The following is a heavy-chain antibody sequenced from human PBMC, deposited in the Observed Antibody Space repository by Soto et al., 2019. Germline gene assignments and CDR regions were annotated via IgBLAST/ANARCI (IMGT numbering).Heavy chain of an antibody. CDR3: ARGGPGYYGSGSFLDY. V-gene: IGHV1-69*12. CDR2: IIPIFGTA. Sequence: QVQLVQSGAEVKKPGSSVKVSCKASGGTFSSYAISWVRQAPGQGLEWMGGIIPIFGTANYAQKFQGRVTVTADESTSTAYMELSSLRSEDTAVYYCARGGPGYYGSGSFLDYWGQGTLVTVSS. D-gene: IGHD3-10*01. J-gene: IGHJ4*02. CDR1: GGTFSSYA.